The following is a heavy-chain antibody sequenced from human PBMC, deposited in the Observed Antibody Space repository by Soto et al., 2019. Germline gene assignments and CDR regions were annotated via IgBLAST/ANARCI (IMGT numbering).Heavy chain of an antibody. CDR1: GFTLSSYG. J-gene: IGHJ4*02. CDR3: ARNSDSSGYYSESIDY. Sequence: PGGSLRLSCAASGFTLSSYGMHGVRQAPGKGLEWVAVIWYDGSNKYYADSVKGRFTISRDNSKNTLYLQMNSLRAEDTAVYYCARNSDSSGYYSESIDYWGQGTLVTVSS. D-gene: IGHD3-22*01. CDR2: IWYDGSNK. V-gene: IGHV3-33*01.